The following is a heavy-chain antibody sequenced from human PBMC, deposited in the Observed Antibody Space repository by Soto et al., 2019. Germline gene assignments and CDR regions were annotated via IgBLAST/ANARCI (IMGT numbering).Heavy chain of an antibody. V-gene: IGHV4-30-4*01. CDR3: ARGRGYSYGLDP. Sequence: SVTLSLTCTVSGDAISSNNHYWSWIRQPPGEGLEWIGFISYSGTTSYSPSLKSRVAISLDTSKNQFSLSLSSVTAADTAVYYCARGRGYSYGLDPWGQGTLVTVS. J-gene: IGHJ5*02. D-gene: IGHD5-18*01. CDR1: GDAISSNNHY. CDR2: ISYSGTT.